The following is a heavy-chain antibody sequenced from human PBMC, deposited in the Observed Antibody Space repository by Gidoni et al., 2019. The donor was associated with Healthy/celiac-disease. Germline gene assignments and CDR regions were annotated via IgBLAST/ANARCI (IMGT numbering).Heavy chain of an antibody. Sequence: SMNWVRQAPGKGLEWVSSISSSSSYIYYADSVKGRFTISRDNAKNSLYLQMNSLRAEDTAVYYCARVRRDYRTDYYYYGMDVWGQGTTVTVSS. V-gene: IGHV3-21*01. J-gene: IGHJ6*02. CDR2: ISSSSSYI. CDR1: S. D-gene: IGHD4-4*01. CDR3: ARVRRDYRTDYYYYGMDV.